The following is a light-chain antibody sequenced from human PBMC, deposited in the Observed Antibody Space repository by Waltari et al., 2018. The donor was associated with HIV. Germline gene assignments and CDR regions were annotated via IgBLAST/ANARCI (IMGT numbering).Light chain of an antibody. CDR1: SSAVGGYNY. CDR3: SSYTSSSTLYVV. CDR2: DVS. V-gene: IGLV2-14*01. Sequence: QSALTQPASVSGSPGQSITISRTGTSSAVGGYNYVSWYQQHQGKAPKLMIYDVSYRPSGVSNRFSGSKSGNTASLTISGLQAEDEADYYCSSYTSSSTLYVVFGGGTKLTVL. J-gene: IGLJ2*01.